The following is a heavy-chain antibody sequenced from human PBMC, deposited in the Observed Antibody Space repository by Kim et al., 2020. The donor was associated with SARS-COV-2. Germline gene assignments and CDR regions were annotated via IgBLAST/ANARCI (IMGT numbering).Heavy chain of an antibody. D-gene: IGHD3-10*01. CDR3: ARISGESGDNY. V-gene: IGHV3-33*01. J-gene: IGHJ4*02. Sequence: YYADSVKGRFTISRDNSKNTLYLQMNSLRAEDTAVYYCARISGESGDNYWGQGTLVTVSS.